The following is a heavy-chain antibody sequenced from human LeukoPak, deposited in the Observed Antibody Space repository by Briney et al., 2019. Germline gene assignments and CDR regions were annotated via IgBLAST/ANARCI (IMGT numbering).Heavy chain of an antibody. J-gene: IGHJ6*03. V-gene: IGHV4-4*07. CDR3: ARVTHSYDYYYYMDV. D-gene: IGHD5-18*01. CDR1: GGSISRYY. CDR2: IYTSGST. Sequence: SETLSLTCTVSGGSISRYYWSWIRQPAGKGLEWIGRIYTSGSTNYNPSLKSRVTMSVDTSKNQFSLKLSSVTAADTAVYYCARVTHSYDYYYYMDVWRKGTMVTVSS.